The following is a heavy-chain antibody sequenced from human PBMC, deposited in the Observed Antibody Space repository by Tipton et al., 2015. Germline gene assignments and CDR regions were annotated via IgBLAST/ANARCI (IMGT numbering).Heavy chain of an antibody. CDR2: IYYSGET. CDR1: GGSISGAYNY. CDR3: ARTTTGNSSPVAY. J-gene: IGHJ4*02. V-gene: IGHV4-31*03. D-gene: IGHD5-18*01. Sequence: TLSLTCTVSGGSISGAYNYWSWIRQHPGKGLEWIGYIYYSGETFYETSLKSRVIISLDKSKNQFSLNLRSVSAADTAMYYCARTTTGNSSPVAYWGQGTLVTVSS.